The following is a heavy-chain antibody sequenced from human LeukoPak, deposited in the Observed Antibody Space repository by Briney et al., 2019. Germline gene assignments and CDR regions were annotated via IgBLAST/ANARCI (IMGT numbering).Heavy chain of an antibody. J-gene: IGHJ6*03. CDR1: GYTFTSYG. CDR2: ISAYNGNT. Sequence: ASVKVSCKASGYTFTSYGISWVRQAPGQGLEWMGWISAYNGNTNYAQKLQGRVTMTTDTSTSTAYMELRSLRSDDTAVYYCARGPLVGATLYYYYMDVWGKGTTVTVSS. V-gene: IGHV1-18*01. D-gene: IGHD1-26*01. CDR3: ARGPLVGATLYYYYMDV.